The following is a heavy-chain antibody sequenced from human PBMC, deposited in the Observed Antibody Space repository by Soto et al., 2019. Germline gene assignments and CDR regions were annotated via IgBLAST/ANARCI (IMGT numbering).Heavy chain of an antibody. D-gene: IGHD2-2*01. Sequence: GGSLRLSCAASGFTFSSYSMNWVRQAPGKGLEWVSSISSSSSYIYYADSVKGRFTISRDNAKNSLYLQMNSLRAEDTAVYYCASRDIVVVPAAIDYYYGMDVWGQGTTVTVSS. CDR1: GFTFSSYS. V-gene: IGHV3-21*04. CDR3: ASRDIVVVPAAIDYYYGMDV. CDR2: ISSSSSYI. J-gene: IGHJ6*02.